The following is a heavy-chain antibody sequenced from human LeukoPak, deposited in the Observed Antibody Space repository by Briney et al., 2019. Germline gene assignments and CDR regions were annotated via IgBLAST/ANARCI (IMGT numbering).Heavy chain of an antibody. CDR3: AGSGGPEDY. CDR2: INHSGST. CDR1: GGSFSGYY. J-gene: IGHJ4*02. D-gene: IGHD3-10*01. Sequence: SETLSLTCAVYGGSFSGYYWSWIRQPPGKGLEWIGEINHSGSTNYNPSLKSRVTISVDTSKNQFSLKLSSVTAADTAVYYCAGSGGPEDYWGQGTLVTVSS. V-gene: IGHV4-34*01.